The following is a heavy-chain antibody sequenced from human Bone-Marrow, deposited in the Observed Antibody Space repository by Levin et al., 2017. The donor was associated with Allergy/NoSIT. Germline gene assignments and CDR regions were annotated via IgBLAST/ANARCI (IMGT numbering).Heavy chain of an antibody. CDR3: ARESLIVVVVAANPKKNAFDI. CDR1: GFTFSSYA. CDR2: ISGSGGST. V-gene: IGHV3-23*01. D-gene: IGHD2-15*01. J-gene: IGHJ3*02. Sequence: GGSLRLSCAASGFTFSSYAMSWVRQAPGKGLEWVSAISGSGGSTYYADSVKGRFTISRDNSKNTLYLQMNSLRAEDTAVYYCARESLIVVVVAANPKKNAFDIWGQGTMVTVSS.